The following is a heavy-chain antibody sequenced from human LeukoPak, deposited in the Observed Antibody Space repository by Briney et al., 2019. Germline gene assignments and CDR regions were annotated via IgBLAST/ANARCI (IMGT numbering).Heavy chain of an antibody. D-gene: IGHD1-14*01. Sequence: PGGSLRLSCAASGFTVITNDMTWVRQAPGKGLEWVSVLYSDGNTKYADSVQGRFTISIDNSKNTLYLEMTSLSPDDTAVYYCARGVEPLAANTLAYWGQGTLVTVSS. CDR3: ARGVEPLAANTLAY. J-gene: IGHJ4*02. V-gene: IGHV3-53*01. CDR2: LYSDGNT. CDR1: GFTVITND.